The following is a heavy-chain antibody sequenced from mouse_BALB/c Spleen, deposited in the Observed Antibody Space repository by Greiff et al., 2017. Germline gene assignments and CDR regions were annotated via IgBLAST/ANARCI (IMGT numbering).Heavy chain of an antibody. CDR2: ISYSGST. Sequence: VQLQQSGPGLVKPSQSLSLTCTVTGYSITSDYAWNWIRQFPGNKLEWMGYISYSGSTSYNPSLKSRISITRDTSKNQFFLQLNSVTTEDTATYYCAREGDDAMDYWGQGTSVTVSS. J-gene: IGHJ4*01. CDR3: AREGDDAMDY. D-gene: IGHD3-3*01. V-gene: IGHV3-2*02. CDR1: GYSITSDYA.